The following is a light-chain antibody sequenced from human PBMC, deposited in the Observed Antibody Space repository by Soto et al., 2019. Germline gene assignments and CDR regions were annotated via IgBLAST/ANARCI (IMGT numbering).Light chain of an antibody. CDR1: QGISGW. CDR3: QQYNSYWT. Sequence: RLTQSPSTVSAAVGEIVTITCRASQGISGWLAWYQQKPGKAPKLLIYDASSLESGVPSRFSGSGSGTEFTLTISSLRPDDFATYYCQQYNSYWTVGQGTKVDIK. CDR2: DAS. V-gene: IGKV1-5*01. J-gene: IGKJ1*01.